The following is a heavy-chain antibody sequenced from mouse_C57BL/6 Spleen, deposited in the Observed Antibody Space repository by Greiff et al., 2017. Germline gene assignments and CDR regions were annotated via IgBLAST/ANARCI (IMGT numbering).Heavy chain of an antibody. CDR3: AKRGETTWYFDV. CDR2: IWRGGST. Sequence: VKLQESGPGLVQPSQSLSITCTVSGFSLTSYGVHWVRQSPGKGLEWLGVIWRGGSTDYNAAFMSRLSITKDNSKSQVFFKMNSLQADDTAIYYCAKRGETTWYFDVWGTGTTVTVSS. V-gene: IGHV2-5*01. CDR1: GFSLTSYG. J-gene: IGHJ1*03.